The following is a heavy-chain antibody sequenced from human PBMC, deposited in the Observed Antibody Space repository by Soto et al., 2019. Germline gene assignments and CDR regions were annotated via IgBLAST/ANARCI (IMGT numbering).Heavy chain of an antibody. V-gene: IGHV4-4*02. CDR1: GGSISSSNW. Sequence: PSETLSLTCAVSGGSISSSNWWSWVRQPPGKGLEWIGEIYHSGSTNYNPSLKSRVTISVDKSKNQFSLKLSSVTAADTAVYYCARVLLWFGELLPNGYFDYWGQGTLVTVSS. CDR2: IYHSGST. CDR3: ARVLLWFGELLPNGYFDY. D-gene: IGHD3-10*01. J-gene: IGHJ4*02.